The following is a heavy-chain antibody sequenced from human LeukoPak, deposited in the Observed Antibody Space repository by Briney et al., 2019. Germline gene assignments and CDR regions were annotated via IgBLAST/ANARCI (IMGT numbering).Heavy chain of an antibody. Sequence: PGGSLRLSCAASGFTFSSYSMNWVRQAPGKGLEWVSYISSNSSTIYYADSVKGRFTISRDNAKNSLYLQMNSLRAEDTAVYYCAREMWLRGPLDYWGQGTLVTVSS. CDR1: GFTFSSYS. CDR3: AREMWLRGPLDY. CDR2: ISSNSSTI. V-gene: IGHV3-48*04. D-gene: IGHD5-12*01. J-gene: IGHJ4*02.